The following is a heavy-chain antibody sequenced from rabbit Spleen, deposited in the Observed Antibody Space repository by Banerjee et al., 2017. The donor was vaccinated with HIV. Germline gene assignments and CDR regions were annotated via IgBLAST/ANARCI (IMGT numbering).Heavy chain of an antibody. D-gene: IGHD8-1*01. V-gene: IGHV1S45*01. J-gene: IGHJ6*01. CDR2: INAITGKA. CDR3: ARDTGSSFSTYGMDL. CDR1: GFSFSDRDV. Sequence: QEQLEESGGGLVKPGGSLTLTCKASGFSFSDRDVMCWVRQAPGKGLEWIACINAITGKAVYANWAKGRSTISKTSSTTVTLQMTSLTAADTATYFCARDTGSSFSTYGMDLWGQGTLVTVS.